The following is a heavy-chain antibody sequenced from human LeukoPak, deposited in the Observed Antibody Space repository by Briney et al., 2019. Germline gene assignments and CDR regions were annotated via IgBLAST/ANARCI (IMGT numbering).Heavy chain of an antibody. CDR3: AGDAVTSGSYFRYFDY. J-gene: IGHJ4*02. CDR2: IYSGGST. V-gene: IGHV3-53*01. Sequence: PGGSLRISCAASGFTVSSNYMSWVRQAPGKRLEWVSVIYSGGSTYYADSVKGRFTISRDNSKNTLYLQMHSLRAEDTALYYCAGDAVTSGSYFRYFDYWGQGTLVTVSS. CDR1: GFTVSSNY. D-gene: IGHD1-26*01.